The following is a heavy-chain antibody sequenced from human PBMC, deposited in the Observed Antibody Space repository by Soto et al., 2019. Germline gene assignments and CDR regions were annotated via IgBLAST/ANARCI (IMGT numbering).Heavy chain of an antibody. J-gene: IGHJ6*01. CDR1: VGSISSGDYD. Sequence: SETLSVTCILSVGSISSGDYDWSWIRQPPGKGLEWIGYIYYSGSTYYNPSLKSRVTISVDTSKNQFSLKLSSVTAADTAVYYCAREMVRGRYGMDVWGQGTPVTVSS. CDR2: IYYSGST. V-gene: IGHV4-30-4*01. CDR3: AREMVRGRYGMDV. D-gene: IGHD3-10*01.